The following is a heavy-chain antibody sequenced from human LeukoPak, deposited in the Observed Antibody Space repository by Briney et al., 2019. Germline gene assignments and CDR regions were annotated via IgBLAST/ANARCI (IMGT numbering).Heavy chain of an antibody. CDR2: IYYSGST. V-gene: IGHV4-39*01. J-gene: IGHJ3*02. Sequence: PSETLSLTCTVSGGSISSSSYYWGWIRQPPGKGLEWIGSIYYSGSTYYNPSLKSRVTISVDTSKNQFSLKLSSVTAADTAVYYCAYCGTSCGGSDALDIWGQGTMVTVSS. D-gene: IGHD2-2*01. CDR1: GGSISSSSYY. CDR3: AYCGTSCGGSDALDI.